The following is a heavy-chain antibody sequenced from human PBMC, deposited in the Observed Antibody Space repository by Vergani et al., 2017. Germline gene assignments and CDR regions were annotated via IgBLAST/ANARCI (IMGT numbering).Heavy chain of an antibody. J-gene: IGHJ3*02. CDR1: GGSLDIHSQT. CDR3: VRVLHTSYILGAFDI. V-gene: IGHV4-59*10. D-gene: IGHD2-21*01. CDR2: IDVKGNI. Sequence: QVQLQQWGAGLLKPSETLSLTCSFSGGSLDIHSQTWGWIRQPAGEGREWIGLIDVKGNINFSPSLESRVTMSADASRGRFSLNLLSVTTSDTAVYYCVRVLHTSYILGAFDIWGQGIKVTVSS.